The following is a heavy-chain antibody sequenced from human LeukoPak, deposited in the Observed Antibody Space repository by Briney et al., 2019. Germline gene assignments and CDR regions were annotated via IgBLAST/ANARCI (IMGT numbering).Heavy chain of an antibody. D-gene: IGHD3-9*01. CDR1: GYTFTDYY. Sequence: GASVKVSCKASGYTFTDYYIHWVRQAPGQGLXXXXXXXLNSGDTYYAQNFQDRVTMTGDTSISTAYLELSSLRSDDTAVFYCARSYFDVLTNYYMWLAPWGQGTLVTVSS. V-gene: IGHV1-2*02. J-gene: IGHJ5*02. CDR2: XXLNSGDT. CDR3: ARSYFDVLTNYYMWLAP.